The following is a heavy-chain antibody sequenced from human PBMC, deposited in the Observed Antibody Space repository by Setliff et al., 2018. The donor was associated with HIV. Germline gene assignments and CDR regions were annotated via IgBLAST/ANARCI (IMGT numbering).Heavy chain of an antibody. CDR2: IVVGRGNT. CDR1: GFTFTDSA. D-gene: IGHD3-10*01. J-gene: IGHJ3*02. Sequence: GASVKVSCKASGFTFTDSAVQWVRQTRGQRLEWIGWIVVGRGNTNYAQQFQGRVTITRDMSTSTAYMELSSLRSEDTAVYYCARDRALWFGEFVSGRAFDIWGQGTMVTVSS. CDR3: ARDRALWFGEFVSGRAFDI. V-gene: IGHV1-58*01.